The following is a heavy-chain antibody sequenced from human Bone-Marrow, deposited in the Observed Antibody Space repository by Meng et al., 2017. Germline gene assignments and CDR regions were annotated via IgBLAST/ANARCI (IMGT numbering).Heavy chain of an antibody. CDR2: INPNTDAT. CDR3: ARDEDISAAGYLLGDF. Sequence: ASVKVSCKASGYAFTDHYIHWVRQAPGQGLEWMGWINPNTDATNYAPKFHGRVTMTRDTSISTAYMELSGLRSDDTAVYYCARDEDISAAGYLLGDFWGQGTLVTVSS. CDR1: GYAFTDHY. J-gene: IGHJ4*02. D-gene: IGHD6-13*01. V-gene: IGHV1-2*02.